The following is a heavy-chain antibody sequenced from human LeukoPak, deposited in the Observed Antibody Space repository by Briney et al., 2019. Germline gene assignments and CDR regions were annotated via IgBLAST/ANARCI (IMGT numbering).Heavy chain of an antibody. V-gene: IGHV3-23*01. CDR2: ISGSGGNT. J-gene: IGHJ3*02. Sequence: GGSLRLSCAASGFTFSSYAMSWVRQAPGKGLEWVSAISGSGGNTYYADSVKGRFTISRDNSKNTLYLQMNSLRAEDTAVYYCAKDLYPSYDILTGYYGGAFDIWGQGTMVTVSS. D-gene: IGHD3-9*01. CDR1: GFTFSSYA. CDR3: AKDLYPSYDILTGYYGGAFDI.